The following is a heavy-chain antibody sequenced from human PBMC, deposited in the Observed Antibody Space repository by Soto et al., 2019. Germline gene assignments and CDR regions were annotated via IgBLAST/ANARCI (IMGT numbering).Heavy chain of an antibody. V-gene: IGHV1-69*12. CDR2: IIPIFGTA. J-gene: IGHJ4*02. CDR1: GGTFSSYA. Sequence: QVQLVQSGAEVKKPGSSVKVSCKASGGTFSSYAISWVRQAPGQGLEWMGGIIPIFGTANYAQKFQGRVTITADESTSTPYMELSSLRSEDTAVYYCARAQGYSGYDGLSNWGQGTLVTVSS. D-gene: IGHD5-12*01. CDR3: ARAQGYSGYDGLSN.